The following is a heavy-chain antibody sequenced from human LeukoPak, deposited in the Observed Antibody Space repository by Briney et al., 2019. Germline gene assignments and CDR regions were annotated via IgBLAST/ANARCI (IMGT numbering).Heavy chain of an antibody. J-gene: IGHJ4*02. Sequence: GWALTLSCQASGFTFSHLGMHWVRQAPGKGLEWVAVIWSDATNQYYADSVKGRFTISRDNFKKTVSLQMDSLSAEDTAVYYCAQDAQRGFDYSNSLEHWGQGSLVSVSS. CDR3: AQDAQRGFDYSNSLEH. CDR2: IWSDATNQ. CDR1: GFTFSHLG. V-gene: IGHV3-33*06. D-gene: IGHD4-11*01.